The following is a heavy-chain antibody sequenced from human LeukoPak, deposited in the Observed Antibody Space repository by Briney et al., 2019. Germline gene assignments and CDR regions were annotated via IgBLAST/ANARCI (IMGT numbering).Heavy chain of an antibody. V-gene: IGHV3-21*01. D-gene: IGHD5-24*01. J-gene: IGHJ4*02. CDR2: ITSSASDI. CDR3: ARGYGRDGYTITPSDY. Sequence: KPGGSLRLSCAASGFMFSDYSMSWVRQAPGKGLEWVSSITSSASDIYYADSLQGRFTVSRDNAKNSLYLQMNSLRVEDTAFYYCARGYGRDGYTITPSDYWGQGTLVTVSS. CDR1: GFMFSDYS.